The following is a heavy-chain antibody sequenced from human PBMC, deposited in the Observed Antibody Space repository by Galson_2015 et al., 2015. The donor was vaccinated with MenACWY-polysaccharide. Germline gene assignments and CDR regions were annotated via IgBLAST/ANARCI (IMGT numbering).Heavy chain of an antibody. V-gene: IGHV3-30*18. J-gene: IGHJ5*02. CDR1: GFTFSSYG. D-gene: IGHD3-10*01. CDR3: AKDWDYYGSGSWQNWFDP. CDR2: ISYDGSNK. Sequence: SLRLSCAASGFTFSSYGMHWVRPAPGKGLEWVAVISYDGSNKYFADSVKDRFTISRDNSKNTLYLQMNSLRAEDTAVYYCAKDWDYYGSGSWQNWFDPWGQGTLVTVSS.